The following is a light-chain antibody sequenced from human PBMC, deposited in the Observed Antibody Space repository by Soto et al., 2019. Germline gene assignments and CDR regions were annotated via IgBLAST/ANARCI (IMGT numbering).Light chain of an antibody. CDR2: TND. J-gene: IGLJ1*01. Sequence: QSVLTQPPSASGTPGQTVTISCSGSGSNIGTSSVHWYKHLPGTAPKPLIYTNDQRPSGVPDRFSGSKSGTSASLAISGLQSEDEADYYYAVWDDSLNGHVFGAGTKVTVL. V-gene: IGLV1-44*01. CDR3: AVWDDSLNGHV. CDR1: GSNIGTSS.